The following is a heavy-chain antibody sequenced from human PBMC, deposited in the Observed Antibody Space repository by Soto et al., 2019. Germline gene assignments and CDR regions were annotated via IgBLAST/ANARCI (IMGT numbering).Heavy chain of an antibody. CDR3: ARETRMWYMGGGTFHGWFDP. V-gene: IGHV3-20*01. J-gene: IGHJ5*02. CDR1: GFTFDDYG. CDR2: INWNGGST. Sequence: AGGSLRLSCAASGFTFDDYGMSWVRQAPGKGLEWVSGINWNGGSTGYADSVKGRFTISRDNAKNSLYLQMNSLRAEDTALYHCARETRMWYMGGGTFHGWFDPWGQGNLVTVSS. D-gene: IGHD2-15*01.